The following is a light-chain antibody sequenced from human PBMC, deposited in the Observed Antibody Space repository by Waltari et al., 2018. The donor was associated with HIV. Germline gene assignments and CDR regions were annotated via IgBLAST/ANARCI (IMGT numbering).Light chain of an antibody. J-gene: IGKJ3*01. CDR3: QHYDGLPIT. V-gene: IGKV1-33*01. CDR2: DAS. CDR1: QDIRNF. Sequence: DIQMTKFPSSLSASIGDSVTITCQASQDIRNFLNWYQQKPGKAPELLIHDASNLETGVPSRFSGSGSGTHFTLTISGLQPEDIATYFCQHYDGLPITFGPGTKLEVK.